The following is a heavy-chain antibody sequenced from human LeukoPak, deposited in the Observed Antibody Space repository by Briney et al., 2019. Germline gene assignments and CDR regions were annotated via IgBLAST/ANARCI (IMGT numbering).Heavy chain of an antibody. D-gene: IGHD6-6*01. CDR2: IKQDGSKK. CDR1: GFPFSSYW. V-gene: IGHV3-7*03. CDR3: AKDPPYSSSSEGYVDY. J-gene: IGHJ4*02. Sequence: PGGSLRLSCVASGFPFSSYWMTWVRQAPGKGLEWVANIKQDGSKKSYVDSVKGRFTISRDNAKNSLYLQMNSLRAEDTAVYYCAKDPPYSSSSEGYVDYWGQGTLVTVSS.